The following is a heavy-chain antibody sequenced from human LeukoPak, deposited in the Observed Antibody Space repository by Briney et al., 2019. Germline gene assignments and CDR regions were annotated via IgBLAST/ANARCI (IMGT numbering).Heavy chain of an antibody. CDR1: GGSISSSSYY. Sequence: PSETLSLTCTVSGGSISSSSYYWGWIRQPPGKGLEWIGSIYYSGSTYYNPSLKSRVTISVDTSKNQFSLKLSSVTAADTAVYYCARGSSAVGVSFDYWGQGTLVTVSS. J-gene: IGHJ4*02. D-gene: IGHD1-26*01. V-gene: IGHV4-39*07. CDR2: IYYSGST. CDR3: ARGSSAVGVSFDY.